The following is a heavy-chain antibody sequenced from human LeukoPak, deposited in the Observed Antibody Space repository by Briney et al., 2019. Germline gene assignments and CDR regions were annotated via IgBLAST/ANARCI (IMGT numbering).Heavy chain of an antibody. CDR2: IYYSGDT. J-gene: IGHJ4*02. V-gene: IGHV4-39*01. CDR1: GVSISSSNSY. CDR3: ARQTGSGLFILP. D-gene: IGHD3/OR15-3a*01. Sequence: SETLSLTCTVSGVSISSSNSYWGWIRQPPGKGLEWIGSIYYSGDTYYNASLKSQVSIDTSKNQFSLRLTSVTAADTAVYYCARQTGSGLFILPGGQGTLVTVSS.